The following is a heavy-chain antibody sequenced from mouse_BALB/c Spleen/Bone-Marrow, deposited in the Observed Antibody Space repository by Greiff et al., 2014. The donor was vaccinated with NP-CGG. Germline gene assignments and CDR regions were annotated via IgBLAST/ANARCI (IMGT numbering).Heavy chain of an antibody. Sequence: EVQLVEFGGGLVQPGGSRKLSCAASGFTFSDYGMAWVRQAPGKGPEWVAFISNLAYSIYYADTVTGRFTISRENAKNTLYLEMSSLRSEDTAMYYCATIYYGNSYAMDYWGQGTSVTVSS. V-gene: IGHV5-15*02. CDR3: ATIYYGNSYAMDY. CDR1: GFTFSDYG. D-gene: IGHD2-1*01. J-gene: IGHJ4*01. CDR2: ISNLAYSI.